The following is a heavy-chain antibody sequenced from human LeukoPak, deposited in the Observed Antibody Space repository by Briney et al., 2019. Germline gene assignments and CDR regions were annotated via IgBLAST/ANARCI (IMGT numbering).Heavy chain of an antibody. V-gene: IGHV3-23*01. D-gene: IGHD3-22*01. Sequence: AGGSLRLSCAASGFTFSSYGMSWVRQAPGKGLEWVSAISGSGGSTYYADSVKGRFTISRDNSKNTLYLQMNSLRAEDTAVYYCAKDWYYDSSGYYNYWGQGTLVTVSS. CDR2: ISGSGGST. CDR3: AKDWYYDSSGYYNY. CDR1: GFTFSSYG. J-gene: IGHJ4*02.